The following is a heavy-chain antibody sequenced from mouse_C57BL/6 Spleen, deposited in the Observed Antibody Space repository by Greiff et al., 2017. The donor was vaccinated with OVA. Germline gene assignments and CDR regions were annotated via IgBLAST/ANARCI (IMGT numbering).Heavy chain of an antibody. CDR3: ARFNWGGDYYAMDY. D-gene: IGHD4-1*02. CDR2: IDPSASYT. CDR1: GYTFTSYW. V-gene: IGHV1-69*01. Sequence: QVQLQQPGAELVMPGASVKLSCKASGYTFTSYWMHWVKQRPGQGLEWIGEIDPSASYTNYNQKFKGKSTLTVDKSSSTAYMQLSSLTSEDSAVYYCARFNWGGDYYAMDYWGQGTSVTVSS. J-gene: IGHJ4*01.